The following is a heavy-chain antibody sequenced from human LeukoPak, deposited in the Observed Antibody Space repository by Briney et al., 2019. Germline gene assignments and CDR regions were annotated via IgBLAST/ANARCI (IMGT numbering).Heavy chain of an antibody. V-gene: IGHV3-23*01. D-gene: IGHD2-2*01. J-gene: IGHJ3*02. CDR3: AKVLCSSTSCGDAFDI. Sequence: PGGSLRLSCAASGFTFSSYAMSWVRQAPGKGLEWVSAISGSGGSTYYADSMKGRFTISRDNSKNTLYLQMNSLRAEDTAVYYCAKVLCSSTSCGDAFDIWGQGTMVTVSS. CDR2: ISGSGGST. CDR1: GFTFSSYA.